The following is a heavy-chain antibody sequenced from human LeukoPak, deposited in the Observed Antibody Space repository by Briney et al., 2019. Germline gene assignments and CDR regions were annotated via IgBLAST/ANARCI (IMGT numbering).Heavy chain of an antibody. Sequence: PGVSLRLSCAASGFTFSSYAMNWVRQAPGKGLEWVSSFTTGGSTYYADSVKGRFTISRDNSKNTLYLQMNSLRAEDTAVYYCAKDVSYGSGSSGFDYWGQGTLVTVSS. CDR1: GFTFSSYA. D-gene: IGHD3-10*01. CDR3: AKDVSYGSGSSGFDY. J-gene: IGHJ4*02. CDR2: FTTGGST. V-gene: IGHV3-23*01.